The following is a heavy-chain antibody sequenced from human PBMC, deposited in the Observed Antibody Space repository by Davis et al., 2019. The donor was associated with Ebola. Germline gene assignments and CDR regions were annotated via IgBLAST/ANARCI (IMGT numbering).Heavy chain of an antibody. CDR2: VIPVFGTT. CDR3: AREVGETKLDQ. CDR1: GCTFSSYT. V-gene: IGHV1-69*13. J-gene: IGHJ4*02. D-gene: IGHD1-26*01. Sequence: SVTVSCKASGCTFSSYTITWVRQAPGQGLEWMGWVIPVFGTTNYAQKFQGRVTLTADESTSTAYMELTNLRSDDTAVYYCAREVGETKLDQWGQGTLVTVSS.